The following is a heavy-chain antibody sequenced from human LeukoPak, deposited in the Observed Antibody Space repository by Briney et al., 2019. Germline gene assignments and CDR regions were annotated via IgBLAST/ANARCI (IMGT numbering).Heavy chain of an antibody. Sequence: GASVKVSCKASGYTFTSYGISWVRQAPGQGLEWMGWISAHNGNTNYAQKLQGRVTMTTDTSTSTAYMELRSLRSDDTAVYYCARVGPPKTGYYNNWFDPWGQGTLVTVSS. CDR3: ARVGPPKTGYYNNWFDP. J-gene: IGHJ5*02. CDR2: ISAHNGNT. D-gene: IGHD3-9*01. V-gene: IGHV1-18*01. CDR1: GYTFTSYG.